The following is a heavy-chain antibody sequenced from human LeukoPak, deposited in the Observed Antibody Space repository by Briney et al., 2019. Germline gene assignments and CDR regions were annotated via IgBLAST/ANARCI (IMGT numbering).Heavy chain of an antibody. Sequence: PGGSLRLSCAASGFTLSSNWMTWVRQAPGKGLEWVANIKQDGSEETYVDSVKGRFIISRDNAKKSLYLQMNNRRAENTAVYYCATLLVNSYKNMFFPEWGQGTLVTVSS. J-gene: IGHJ1*01. CDR3: ATLLVNSYKNMFFPE. CDR2: IKQDGSEE. V-gene: IGHV3-7*01. D-gene: IGHD5-24*01. CDR1: GFTLSSNW.